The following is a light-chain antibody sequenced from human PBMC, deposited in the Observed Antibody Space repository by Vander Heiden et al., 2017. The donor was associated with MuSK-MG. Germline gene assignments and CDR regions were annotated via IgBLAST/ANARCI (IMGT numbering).Light chain of an antibody. V-gene: IGLV3-21*02. Sequence: YVLTQPLSVSVAPGQTAGITCGGATVGSQSVHWLQQKPGQAPALVVYDDGARPSGIPERFSGSNSGNTATLAISRVEAGDAADDYCQVWDSGSEKVVFGGGTKLTVL. CDR1: TVGSQS. J-gene: IGLJ2*01. CDR2: DDG. CDR3: QVWDSGSEKVV.